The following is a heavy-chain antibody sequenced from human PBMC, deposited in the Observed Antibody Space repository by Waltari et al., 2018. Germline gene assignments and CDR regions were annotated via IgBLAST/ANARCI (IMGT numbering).Heavy chain of an antibody. CDR1: SCSVRAYH. D-gene: IGHD3-16*01. J-gene: IGHJ5*02. CDR2: VYYSGPT. CDR3: ARDRGEIWDDVFGPAGFDP. Sequence: QVQLQESGPGLVKPSETLSLTCTVSSCSVRAYHWSWLRQSPGKGLEWIGCVYYSGPTTYNPSLKSRVIISVDTSKNQLSLKLTSVTAADTAVYYCARDRGEIWDDVFGPAGFDPWGQGTLVTVSS. V-gene: IGHV4-59*02.